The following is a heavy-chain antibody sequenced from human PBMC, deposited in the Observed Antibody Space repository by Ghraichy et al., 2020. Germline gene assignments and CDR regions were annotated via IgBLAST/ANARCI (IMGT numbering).Heavy chain of an antibody. CDR3: ARASMVVRFFYYDGMDV. Sequence: GGSLRLSCVGSGFSFSSYGMNWVRQSRGKGLEWVAYITISSRRIFYADSVKGRFTISRDNAQNSLSLQMNSLRDEDTAVYYCARASMVVRFFYYDGMDVWGQGTPVTVSS. J-gene: IGHJ6*02. V-gene: IGHV3-48*02. CDR1: GFSFSSYG. CDR2: ITISSRRI. D-gene: IGHD4-23*01.